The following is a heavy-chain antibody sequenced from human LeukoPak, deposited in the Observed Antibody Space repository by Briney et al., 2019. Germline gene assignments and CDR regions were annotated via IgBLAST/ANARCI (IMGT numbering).Heavy chain of an antibody. CDR3: ARDGYYDSSGYSYYYYYYMDV. V-gene: IGHV3-21*01. CDR2: ISSSSSYI. Sequence: PGGSLRLSCAASGFTFSSYSMNWVRQAPGKGLEWVSSISSSSSYIYYADSVKGRFTISRDNAKNSLYLQMNSLRAEDTAVYYCARDGYYDSSGYSYYYYYYMDVWGKGTTVTVSS. D-gene: IGHD3-22*01. CDR1: GFTFSSYS. J-gene: IGHJ6*03.